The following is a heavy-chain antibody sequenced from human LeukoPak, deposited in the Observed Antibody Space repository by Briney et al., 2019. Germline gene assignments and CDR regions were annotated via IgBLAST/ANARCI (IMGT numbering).Heavy chain of an antibody. Sequence: SETLSLTCAVYGGSFSGYYWSWIRQPPGKGLEWIGEINHSGSTNYNPSLKSRVTISVDTSKNQFSLKLSSVTAADTAVYYCAKSKESCNSYRAYNWFDPWGQGTLVTVSS. CDR2: INHSGST. CDR1: GGSFSGYY. V-gene: IGHV4-34*01. J-gene: IGHJ5*02. CDR3: AKSKESCNSYRAYNWFDP. D-gene: IGHD2-15*01.